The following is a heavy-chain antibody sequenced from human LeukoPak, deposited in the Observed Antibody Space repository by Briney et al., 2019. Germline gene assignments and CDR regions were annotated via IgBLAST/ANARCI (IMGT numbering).Heavy chain of an antibody. J-gene: IGHJ4*02. V-gene: IGHV3-23*01. CDR1: GFIFSTYA. CDR3: ARGGAGTTPDGDY. Sequence: GGSLRLSCAASGFIFSTYAMSWVRQAPGKGLEWVSGISGSGGSTFYADSLKGRFTVSRDNSKNTLYLQMNGLRAEDTAVYYCARGGAGTTPDGDYWGQGTLVTVSS. D-gene: IGHD1-1*01. CDR2: ISGSGGST.